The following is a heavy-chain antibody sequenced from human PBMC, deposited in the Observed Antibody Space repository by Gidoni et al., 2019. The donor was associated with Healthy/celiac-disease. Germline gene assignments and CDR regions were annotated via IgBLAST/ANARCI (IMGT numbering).Heavy chain of an antibody. CDR2: ISSSSSYI. V-gene: IGHV3-21*01. J-gene: IGHJ4*02. Sequence: GLVKPGGSLRLSCAASGFTFSSYSMNWVRQAPGKGLEWVSSISSSSSYIYYADSVKGRFTISRDNAKNSLYLQMNSLRAEDTAVYYCARLIVLMVYAILGVHYYFDYWGQGTLVTVSS. CDR3: ARLIVLMVYAILGVHYYFDY. CDR1: GFTFSSYS. D-gene: IGHD2-8*01.